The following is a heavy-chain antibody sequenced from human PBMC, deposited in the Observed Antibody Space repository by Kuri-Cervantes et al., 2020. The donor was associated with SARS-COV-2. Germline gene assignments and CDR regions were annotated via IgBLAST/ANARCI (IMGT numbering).Heavy chain of an antibody. J-gene: IGHJ6*02. Sequence: SVKVSCKASGYTFTSYGISWVRQAPGQGLEWMGRIIPILGIANYAQKFQGRVTITADKSTSTACMELSSLRSGDTAVYYCAREYSSSWYARPDYYYGMDVWGQGTTVTVSS. V-gene: IGHV1-69*04. D-gene: IGHD6-13*01. CDR3: AREYSSSWYARPDYYYGMDV. CDR1: GYTFTSYG. CDR2: IIPILGIA.